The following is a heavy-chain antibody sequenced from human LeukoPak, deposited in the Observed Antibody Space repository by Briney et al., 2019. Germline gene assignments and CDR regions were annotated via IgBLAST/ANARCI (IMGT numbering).Heavy chain of an antibody. V-gene: IGHV3-74*01. Sequence: GGSLRLSCAASGFTFSSYGMHWVRQASGKGLVWVSRSNSDGSSTRYADSVKGRFTISRDNAKNTLYLQMNSLRAEDTAVYYCARGVRGGDWLDYWGQGTLVTVSS. CDR2: SNSDGSST. D-gene: IGHD2-21*02. J-gene: IGHJ4*02. CDR1: GFTFSSYG. CDR3: ARGVRGGDWLDY.